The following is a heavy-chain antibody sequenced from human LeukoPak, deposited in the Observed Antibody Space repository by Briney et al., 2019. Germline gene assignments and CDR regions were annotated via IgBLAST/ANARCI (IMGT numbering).Heavy chain of an antibody. CDR1: GFTFSSYA. J-gene: IGHJ4*02. V-gene: IGHV3-30*04. CDR2: ISYDGSNK. Sequence: GGSLRLSSAASGFTFSSYAMHWVRQAPGKGLEWVAVISYDGSNKYYADSVKGRLTLSRDNSKNTLYLQMNSLRAEDTAVYYCARGRGAAAGTFHYWGQGTLVTVSS. D-gene: IGHD6-13*01. CDR3: ARGRGAAAGTFHY.